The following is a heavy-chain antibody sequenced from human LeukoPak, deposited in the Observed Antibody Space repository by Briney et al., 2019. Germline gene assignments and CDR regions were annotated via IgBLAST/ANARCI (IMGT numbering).Heavy chain of an antibody. CDR1: GGSISTYY. CDR3: ARGEGYGDLSY. V-gene: IGHV4-59*01. Sequence: SETLSLTCTVSGGSISTYYWTWIRQPPGKGLEWIGYIYYSGRTNYNSSLRSRLTMSIDTSKNQFSLKLNSVTAADTAVYYRARGEGYGDLSYWGQGTLVTVSS. D-gene: IGHD4-17*01. CDR2: IYYSGRT. J-gene: IGHJ4*02.